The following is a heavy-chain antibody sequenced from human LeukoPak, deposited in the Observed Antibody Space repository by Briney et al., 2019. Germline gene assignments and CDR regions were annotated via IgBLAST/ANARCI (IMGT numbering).Heavy chain of an antibody. J-gene: IGHJ4*02. CDR3: ARVGSIAAAETPDY. D-gene: IGHD6-13*01. Sequence: PGGSLRLSCAASGFIFSDYYMTWIRQAPGKGLEWLSYISGSGSDTNYADSVKGRFTTSRDNAKNSLYLQMNSLRAEDTAVYYCARVGSIAAAETPDYWGQGTLVTVSS. CDR1: GFIFSDYY. V-gene: IGHV3-11*06. CDR2: ISGSGSDT.